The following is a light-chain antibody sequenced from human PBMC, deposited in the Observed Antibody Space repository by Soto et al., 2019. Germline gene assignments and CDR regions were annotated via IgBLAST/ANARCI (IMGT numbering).Light chain of an antibody. V-gene: IGLV4-69*01. CDR3: QTWGTGIQV. Sequence: QPVLTQSPSASASLGASVNLTCTLSSGHNNYAIAWHQQQPEKGPRYLMKLNSDGSHSKGDGIPDRFSGSSSGAERYLTISSLQSEDEADYYCQTWGTGIQVFGGGTKLTVL. CDR2: LNSDGSH. J-gene: IGLJ2*01. CDR1: SGHNNYA.